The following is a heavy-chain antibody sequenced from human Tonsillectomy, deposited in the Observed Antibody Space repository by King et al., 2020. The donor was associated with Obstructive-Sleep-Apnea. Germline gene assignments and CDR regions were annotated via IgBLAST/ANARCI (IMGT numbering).Heavy chain of an antibody. J-gene: IGHJ4*02. CDR1: GGSISSYS. D-gene: IGHD3-22*01. CDR2: IYYSGST. Sequence: VQLQESGPGLVKPSETLSLTCTVSGGSISSYSWSWIRQPPGKGLEWIGYIYYSGSTNYNPSLKSRVSISVDTSKTQFSLKLSSVTAADTAVYYCARISTRKSGFPLDYWGQGTLVTVSS. V-gene: IGHV4-59*08. CDR3: ARISTRKSGFPLDY.